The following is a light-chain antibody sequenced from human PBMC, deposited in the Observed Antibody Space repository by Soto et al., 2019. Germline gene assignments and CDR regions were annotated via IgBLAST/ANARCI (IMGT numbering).Light chain of an antibody. CDR2: SAS. J-gene: IGKJ1*01. CDR1: QTVTDY. CDR3: HQTYSTPQT. V-gene: IGKV1-39*01. Sequence: DIQMTQSPSSLSASVGDRVTITCRAGQTVTDYLNWYQHKPGKAPKLLIYSASTLQTGVPSRFSGSGSGTDFTHTITSLQPEDFGTYYCHQTYSTPQTFGQGTRVEIK.